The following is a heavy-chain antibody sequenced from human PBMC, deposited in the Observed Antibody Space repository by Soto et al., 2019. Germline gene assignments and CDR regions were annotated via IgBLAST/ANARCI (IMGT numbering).Heavy chain of an antibody. Sequence: QVQLVQSGAEVKKPGASVKVSCKASGYTFTSYDIQWVRQATGQGLEWMGWMNPSTGSTGFAQKFQGRVTMISNTSISTAYLELSSLTSADTAVYYCARGRLVAGTVDYWGQGTRVTVSS. V-gene: IGHV1-8*01. CDR1: GYTFTSYD. J-gene: IGHJ4*02. D-gene: IGHD6-19*01. CDR2: MNPSTGST. CDR3: ARGRLVAGTVDY.